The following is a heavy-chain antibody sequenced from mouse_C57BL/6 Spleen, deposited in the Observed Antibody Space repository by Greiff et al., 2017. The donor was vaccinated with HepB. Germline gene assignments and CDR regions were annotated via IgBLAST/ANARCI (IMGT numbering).Heavy chain of an antibody. J-gene: IGHJ2*01. D-gene: IGHD1-1*01. V-gene: IGHV1-82*01. CDR1: GYAFSSSW. CDR2: IFPGDGDT. CDR3: SHYYGSSYYFDY. Sequence: VKLMESGPELVKPGASVKISCKASGYAFSSSWMNWVKQRPGKGLEWIGRIFPGDGDTNYNGKFKGKATLTADKSSSTAYMQLSSLTSEDSAVYFCSHYYGSSYYFDYWGQGTTLTVSS.